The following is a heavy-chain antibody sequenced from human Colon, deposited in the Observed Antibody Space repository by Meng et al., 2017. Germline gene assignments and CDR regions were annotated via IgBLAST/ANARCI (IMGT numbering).Heavy chain of an antibody. CDR1: GGSISTSGYY. J-gene: IGHJ5*02. D-gene: IGHD6-19*01. CDR3: VRSSAWVRTGFDP. CDR2: IGHSGFT. V-gene: IGHV4-39*01. Sequence: QSQLQESGPGLGKPSEALSLTCRFSGGSISTSGYYWGWISQPPGKGLEWIGSIGHSGFTYYTPSLKSRVAVSLDTSKSQFSLMLTSVTAADTAVYYCVRSSAWVRTGFDPWGQGTLVTVSS.